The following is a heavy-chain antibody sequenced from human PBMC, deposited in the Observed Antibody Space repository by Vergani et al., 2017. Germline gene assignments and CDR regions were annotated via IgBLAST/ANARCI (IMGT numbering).Heavy chain of an antibody. CDR3: AKVSAAGYYFDY. V-gene: IGHV3-9*01. J-gene: IGHJ4*02. D-gene: IGHD6-13*01. CDR2: ISWNSGSI. CDR1: GFTFDDYA. Sequence: VQLVESGGGLVQPGRSLRLSCAASGFTFDDYAMHWVRQAPGKGLEWVSGISWNSGSIGYADSVKGRFTISRDNAKNSLYLQMNSLRAEDTALYYCAKVSAAGYYFDYWGQGTLVTVSS.